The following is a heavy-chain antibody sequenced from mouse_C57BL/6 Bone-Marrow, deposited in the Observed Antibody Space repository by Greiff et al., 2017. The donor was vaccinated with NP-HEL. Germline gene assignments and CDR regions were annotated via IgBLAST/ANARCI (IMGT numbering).Heavy chain of an antibody. Sequence: QVQLQQPGAELVMPGASVKLSCKASGYTFTSYWMHWVKQRPGQGLEWIGEIDPSDSYTNYNQKFKGKFTLTVDKSSSTAYMQLSSLTSEDSAVYYCARIYYGSSSSWFAYWGQGTLVTVSA. CDR1: GYTFTSYW. J-gene: IGHJ3*01. CDR2: IDPSDSYT. V-gene: IGHV1-69*01. CDR3: ARIYYGSSSSWFAY. D-gene: IGHD1-1*01.